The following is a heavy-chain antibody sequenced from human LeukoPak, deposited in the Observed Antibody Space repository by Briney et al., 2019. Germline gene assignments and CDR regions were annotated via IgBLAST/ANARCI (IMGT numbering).Heavy chain of an antibody. CDR3: ARDYGGSSPFDY. V-gene: IGHV3-30*04. Sequence: RRSLRLSCAASGFTFSSYAIHWVRQAPGKVLEWVAVISYDGSNKYYADSVKGRFTISRDNAKNSLYLQMNSLRAEDTAVYYCARDYGGSSPFDYWGQGTLVTVSS. J-gene: IGHJ4*02. CDR1: GFTFSSYA. CDR2: ISYDGSNK. D-gene: IGHD4-23*01.